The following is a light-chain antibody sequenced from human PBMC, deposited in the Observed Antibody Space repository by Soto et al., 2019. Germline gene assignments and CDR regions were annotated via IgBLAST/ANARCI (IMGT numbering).Light chain of an antibody. V-gene: IGKV3-20*01. J-gene: IGKJ4*01. CDR1: QSVSSNY. CDR2: GAS. Sequence: EIVLTQSPGTLSLSPGERATLSCRASQSVSSNYLAWYQQKPGQAPRLLIYGASSRATGIPDRFSGSGSGTDFTLTISRLEPEDFAVYYCQQYDSSPDTFGGGTKVEIK. CDR3: QQYDSSPDT.